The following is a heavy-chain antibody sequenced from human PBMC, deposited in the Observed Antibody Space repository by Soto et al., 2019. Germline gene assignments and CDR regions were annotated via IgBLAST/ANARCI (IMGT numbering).Heavy chain of an antibody. Sequence: PSETLSLTCTVSGGSISNGDYYWSWIRQHPVKGLEWIGYIYNSESTYNNPSLKSRITISVDTSKNQFSLRLSSVTVADTAVYYCVRGRLMTSVTLYYFDYWGQGTLVT. CDR3: VRGRLMTSVTLYYFDY. CDR1: GGSISNGDYY. J-gene: IGHJ4*02. D-gene: IGHD4-17*01. CDR2: IYNSEST. V-gene: IGHV4-31*03.